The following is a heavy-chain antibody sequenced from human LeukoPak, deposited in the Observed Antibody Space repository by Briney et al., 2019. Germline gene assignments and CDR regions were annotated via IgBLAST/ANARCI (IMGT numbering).Heavy chain of an antibody. CDR2: ISGSGGST. J-gene: IGHJ4*02. V-gene: IGHV3-23*01. CDR3: AKDTQALVGALDY. Sequence: GGSLRLSCAASGFTFSSYGMCWVRQAPGKGLERVSAISGSGGSTYYADSVKGRFTISRDNSKNTLYLQMNSLRAEDTAVYYCAKDTQALVGALDYWGQGTLVTVSS. CDR1: GFTFSSYG. D-gene: IGHD1-26*01.